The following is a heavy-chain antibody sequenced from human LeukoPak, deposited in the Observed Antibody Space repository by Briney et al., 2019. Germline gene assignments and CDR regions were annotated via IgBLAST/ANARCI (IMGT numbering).Heavy chain of an antibody. J-gene: IGHJ6*02. V-gene: IGHV1-69*04. CDR3: ARDLMDYDVSTGLHHYYMDV. Sequence: SVKVSCKASGGTFSSYAISWVRQAPGQGLEWMGRIIPILGIANYAQKFQGRVTITADKSTSTAYMELSSLRSEDTAVYYCARDLMDYDVSTGLHHYYMDVWGQGTTVTVSS. D-gene: IGHD3-9*01. CDR2: IIPILGIA. CDR1: GGTFSSYA.